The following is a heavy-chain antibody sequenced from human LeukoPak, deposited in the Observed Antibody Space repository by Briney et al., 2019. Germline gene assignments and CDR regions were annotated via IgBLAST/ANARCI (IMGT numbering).Heavy chain of an antibody. D-gene: IGHD2-21*02. V-gene: IGHV1-69*13. CDR2: INPISGTA. CDR1: GDSINTYT. J-gene: IGHJ6*02. Sequence: ASVKVSCKASGDSINTYTINWVRQAPGQGLEWMGGINPISGTANYAQKFQGRVTITADESTSTAYMELSSLRSEDTAVYYCARPSIAYCGGDCSYGMDVWGQGTTVTVSS. CDR3: ARPSIAYCGGDCSYGMDV.